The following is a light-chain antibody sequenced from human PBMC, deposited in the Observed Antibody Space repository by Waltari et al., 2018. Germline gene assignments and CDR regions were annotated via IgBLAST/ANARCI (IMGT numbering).Light chain of an antibody. Sequence: DIVMMTHPPATPAIPRGATSTPCRSTQHILYSYGSKYLNWYLQKPGQSPQLLIHLGSSAASGVADRFSGRGSGTDITLKITRVEAEDVGVYYCMQALQTPQTFGQGTKLEIK. CDR2: LGS. V-gene: IGKV2-28*01. J-gene: IGKJ2*01. CDR1: QHILYSYGSKY. CDR3: MQALQTPQT.